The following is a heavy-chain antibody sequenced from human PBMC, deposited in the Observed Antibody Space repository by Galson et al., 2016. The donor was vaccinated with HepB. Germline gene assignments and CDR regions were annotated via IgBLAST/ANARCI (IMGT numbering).Heavy chain of an antibody. CDR1: GFTFDDYA. J-gene: IGHJ4*02. V-gene: IGHV3-9*01. CDR3: AKDTTKGWGSEDY. Sequence: SLRLSCAASGFTFDDYAMHWVRQAPGKGLEWVSGIGWNSGGRDYADSVKGRFTISRDNAKNSLYLHMNSLRVEDTAMYFCAKDTTKGWGSEDYWGQGTLVTVSS. CDR2: IGWNSGGR. D-gene: IGHD3-16*01.